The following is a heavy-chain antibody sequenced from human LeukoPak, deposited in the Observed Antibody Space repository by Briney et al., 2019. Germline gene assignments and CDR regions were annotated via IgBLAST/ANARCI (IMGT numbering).Heavy chain of an antibody. CDR2: ISSSSSYI. CDR1: GFTFSSYS. Sequence: GGSLRLSCAASGFTFSSYSMNWVRQAPGKGLEWVSSISSSSSYIYYADSVKGRFTISRENAKNSLYLQMNSLRAEDTAVYYCARSRGAANRYYMDVWGKGTTVTVSS. CDR3: ARSRGAANRYYMDV. J-gene: IGHJ6*03. V-gene: IGHV3-21*01. D-gene: IGHD1-26*01.